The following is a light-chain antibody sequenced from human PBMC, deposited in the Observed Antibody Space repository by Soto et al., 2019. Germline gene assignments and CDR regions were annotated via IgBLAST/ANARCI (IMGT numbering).Light chain of an antibody. V-gene: IGKV3-20*01. Sequence: EIVLTQSPGTLSLSPGERATLSCRASQSVSSSYLAWYQQKPGQAPRLLIYGASSRATGIPDRFSGSGSGTDFTLTISRLEPEDVAIYYCQQYGGSPRITFGQGTRLEI. CDR2: GAS. J-gene: IGKJ5*01. CDR3: QQYGGSPRIT. CDR1: QSVSSSY.